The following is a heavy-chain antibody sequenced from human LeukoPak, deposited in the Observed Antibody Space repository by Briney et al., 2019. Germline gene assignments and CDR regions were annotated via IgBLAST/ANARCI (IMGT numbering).Heavy chain of an antibody. D-gene: IGHD2-2*01. J-gene: IGHJ5*02. CDR1: AYTFTSYG. Sequence: ASVKVSCKASAYTFTSYGIAWVRQAPGQGLEWMGWISAHNGNTNYAQKLQGRVTMTTDTSTSTVYMELSSLRSEDTAVYYCARDRPHIVVVPAAGGRWFDPWGQGTLVTVSS. CDR3: ARDRPHIVVVPAAGGRWFDP. CDR2: ISAHNGNT. V-gene: IGHV1-18*01.